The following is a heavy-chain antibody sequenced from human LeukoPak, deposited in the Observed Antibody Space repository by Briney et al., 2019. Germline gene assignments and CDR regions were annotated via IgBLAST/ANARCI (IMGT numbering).Heavy chain of an antibody. CDR3: ARSGYSGYGAFDI. J-gene: IGHJ3*02. V-gene: IGHV4-30-4*01. CDR2: IYYSGST. CDR1: GGSISSGDYY. Sequence: SETLSLTCTVSGGSISSGDYYWSWIRQPPGKGLEWIGYIYYSGSTYYNPSLKSRVTISVDTSKNQFSLKLSSVTAADTAVYYCARSGYSGYGAFDIWGQGTMVTVSS. D-gene: IGHD3-3*01.